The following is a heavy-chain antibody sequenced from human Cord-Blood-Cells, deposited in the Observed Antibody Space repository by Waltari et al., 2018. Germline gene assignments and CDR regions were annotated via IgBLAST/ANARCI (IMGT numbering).Heavy chain of an antibody. CDR2: IIPIFGNA. Sequence: QVQLVQSGAEVKKPGSSVTVSCEASGGTLSSSGISSVRQAPGQGLEWMGGIIPIFGNANYAQKVQGRVTNTADEAASTAYMELSSLRSEDTAVYYCAGSGGSYSDAFDIWGQGTMVTVSS. CDR1: GGTLSSSG. D-gene: IGHD1-26*01. CDR3: AGSGGSYSDAFDI. V-gene: IGHV1-69*01. J-gene: IGHJ3*02.